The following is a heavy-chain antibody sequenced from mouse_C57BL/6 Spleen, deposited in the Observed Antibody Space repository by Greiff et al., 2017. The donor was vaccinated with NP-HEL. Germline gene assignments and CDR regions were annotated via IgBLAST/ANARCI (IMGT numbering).Heavy chain of an antibody. Sequence: EVQVVESGGGLVKPGGSLKLSCAASGFTFSSYAMSWVRQTPEKRLEWVATISDGGSYTYYPDNVKGRFTISRDNAKNNLYLQMSHLKSEDTAMYYCARERDYGSSYYDYWGQGTTLTVSS. V-gene: IGHV5-4*01. CDR1: GFTFSSYA. CDR2: ISDGGSYT. J-gene: IGHJ2*01. CDR3: ARERDYGSSYYDY. D-gene: IGHD1-1*01.